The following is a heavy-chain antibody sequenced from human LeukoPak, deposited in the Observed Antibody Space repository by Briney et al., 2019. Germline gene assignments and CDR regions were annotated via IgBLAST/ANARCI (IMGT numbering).Heavy chain of an antibody. CDR3: AKGSYYDSSGSFYFDY. Sequence: GGSLRLSCAASGFTFSSYAMSWVRQAPGKGLEWVSGISGSGDNTYYADSVKGGFTISGDNSKNTLYVQVNSLGTEDTAAYYCAKGSYYDSSGSFYFDYWGQGTLVTVSS. J-gene: IGHJ4*02. V-gene: IGHV3-23*01. CDR2: ISGSGDNT. CDR1: GFTFSSYA. D-gene: IGHD3-22*01.